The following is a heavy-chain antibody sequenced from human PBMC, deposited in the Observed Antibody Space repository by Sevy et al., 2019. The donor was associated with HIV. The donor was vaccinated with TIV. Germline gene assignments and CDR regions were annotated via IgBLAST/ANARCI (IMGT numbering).Heavy chain of an antibody. CDR1: GFTFSSYW. CDR2: IKQDGSEK. J-gene: IGHJ6*02. D-gene: IGHD3-10*01. Sequence: GGSLRLSCAASGFTFSSYWMSWVRQAPGKGLEWVANIKQDGSEKYYVDSVKGRFTISRDNAKNSLYLQMNSLRAEETAVYYCARDKWFGESISGGSMDVWGQGTTVTVSS. V-gene: IGHV3-7*01. CDR3: ARDKWFGESISGGSMDV.